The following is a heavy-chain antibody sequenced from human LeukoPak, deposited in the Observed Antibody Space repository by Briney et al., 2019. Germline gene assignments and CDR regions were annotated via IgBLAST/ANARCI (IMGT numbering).Heavy chain of an antibody. CDR1: GFSFSSHT. Sequence: PGGSLRLSCAASGFSFSSHTINWVRQAPGKGVEWVSSISSSGSSIYYADSLRGRFTISRDNAKNSLFLQMHSLRAEDTAVYYCATLTTVTHDAFDIWGQGTMVTVSS. J-gene: IGHJ3*02. CDR2: ISSSGSSI. CDR3: ATLTTVTHDAFDI. D-gene: IGHD4-17*01. V-gene: IGHV3-21*01.